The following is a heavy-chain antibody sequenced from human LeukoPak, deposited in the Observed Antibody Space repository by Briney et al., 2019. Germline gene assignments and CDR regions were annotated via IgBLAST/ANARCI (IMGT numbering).Heavy chain of an antibody. CDR2: IYYGGST. Sequence: PSETLSLTCTVSGGSISSYYWSWIRQPPGKGLEWIGYIYYGGSTNYNPSLKSRVTISVDTSKNQFSLKLSSVTAADTAVYYCARDRRREGVHAFDVWGRGTMVTVSS. V-gene: IGHV4-59*01. CDR3: ARDRRREGVHAFDV. J-gene: IGHJ3*01. D-gene: IGHD1-14*01. CDR1: GGSISSYY.